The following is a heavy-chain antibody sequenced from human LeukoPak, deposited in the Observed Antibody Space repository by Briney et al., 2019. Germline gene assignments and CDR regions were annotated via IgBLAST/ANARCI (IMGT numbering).Heavy chain of an antibody. Sequence: PGESLRLSCAASGFTFSSYSMNWVRQAPGKGLEWVSSISSSSSYIYYADSVKGRFTISRDNAKNSLYLQMNSLRAEDTAVYYCARTGPNYYGSGSYTSCDYWGQGTLVTVSS. CDR3: ARTGPNYYGSGSYTSCDY. V-gene: IGHV3-21*01. CDR2: ISSSSSYI. CDR1: GFTFSSYS. D-gene: IGHD3-10*01. J-gene: IGHJ4*02.